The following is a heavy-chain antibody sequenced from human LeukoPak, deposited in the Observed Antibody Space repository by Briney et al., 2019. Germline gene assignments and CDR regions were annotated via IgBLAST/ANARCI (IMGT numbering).Heavy chain of an antibody. V-gene: IGHV3-74*01. CDR3: AKGGATVIDY. CDR1: GFTFSNYW. J-gene: IGHJ4*02. Sequence: GGSLRLSCAASGFTFSNYWMHWVRQAPGKGLVWVSRINSDGSSTTSANSVKGRFTISRDNAKNTLYLQMNRLRAEDTAVYFCAKGGATVIDYWGQGTLVTVSS. CDR2: INSDGSST. D-gene: IGHD4-17*01.